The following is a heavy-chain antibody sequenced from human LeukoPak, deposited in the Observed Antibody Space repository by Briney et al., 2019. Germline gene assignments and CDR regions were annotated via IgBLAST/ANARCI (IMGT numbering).Heavy chain of an antibody. Sequence: TAGTLSLSCAASGFTFSSYAMVWVGPAPGKGLEWVSAIRGSEGSTYFADPMKGRSTISKDNSKNPGYLQMNSRRGEDTAVCYCAKNLGSGWGQGTLVTVSS. J-gene: IGHJ4*02. V-gene: IGHV3-23*01. CDR3: AKNLGSG. D-gene: IGHD6-19*01. CDR2: IRGSEGST. CDR1: GFTFSSYA.